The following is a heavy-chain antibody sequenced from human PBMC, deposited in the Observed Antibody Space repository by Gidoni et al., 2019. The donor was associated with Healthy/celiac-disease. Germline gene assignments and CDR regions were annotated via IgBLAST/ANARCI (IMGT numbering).Heavy chain of an antibody. V-gene: IGHV3-43*02. D-gene: IGHD4-17*01. CDR3: AKDEPYGDYIYYFDY. J-gene: IGHJ4*02. CDR2: SSGYGCST. Sequence: EVQLVESGGGVVQPGGSLRLSCAASGFTFDDYAMHWVRKAPGKGLEWVSLSSGYGCSTYYSYSVKGRFTISRDNSKNSLYLQMNSLRTEDTALYYCAKDEPYGDYIYYFDYWGQGTLVTVSS. CDR1: GFTFDDYA.